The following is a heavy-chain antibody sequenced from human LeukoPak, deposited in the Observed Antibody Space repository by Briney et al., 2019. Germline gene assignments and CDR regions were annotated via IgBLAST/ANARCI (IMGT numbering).Heavy chain of an antibody. Sequence: GGSLRLSCVASGFTFSSYAMSWVRQAPGKGLEWVSAISGSGGSTYYADSVKGRFTISRDNSKNTLYLQMNSLRAEDTAVYYCARDPSWYCSSTSCYIGYWGQGTLVTVSS. CDR1: GFTFSSYA. V-gene: IGHV3-23*01. J-gene: IGHJ4*02. CDR2: ISGSGGST. D-gene: IGHD2-2*02. CDR3: ARDPSWYCSSTSCYIGY.